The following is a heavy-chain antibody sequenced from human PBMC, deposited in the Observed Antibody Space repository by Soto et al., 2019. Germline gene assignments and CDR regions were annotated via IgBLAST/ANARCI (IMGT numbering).Heavy chain of an antibody. V-gene: IGHV3-7*05. Sequence: EVQLVESGGDLVQPGGSLRLSCAASGFSINTYWMTWVRQAPGRGLEWVANIKQDGSEEYYVASVKGRFSISRDNARNSLYLQMNSLSPADTAVYHCARGRAAQPGEDRGQGTLVTVSS. J-gene: IGHJ4*02. CDR1: GFSINTYW. CDR2: IKQDGSEE. D-gene: IGHD6-13*01. CDR3: ARGRAAQPGED.